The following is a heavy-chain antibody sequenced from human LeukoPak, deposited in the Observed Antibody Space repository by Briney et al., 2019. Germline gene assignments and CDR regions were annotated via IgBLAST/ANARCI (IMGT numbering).Heavy chain of an antibody. CDR1: GFTLSNYA. J-gene: IGHJ5*02. CDR3: AKDVGGVVVTAIRDNWFDP. V-gene: IGHV3-30*02. Sequence: PGGSLRLSCAASGFTLSNYAMHWVRQAPGKGLEWVAFIRYDGSNKYYADSVKGRFTISRDNSKNTLYVEMNSLRAEDTAVYYCAKDVGGVVVTAIRDNWFDPWGQGTLVTVSS. D-gene: IGHD2-21*02. CDR2: IRYDGSNK.